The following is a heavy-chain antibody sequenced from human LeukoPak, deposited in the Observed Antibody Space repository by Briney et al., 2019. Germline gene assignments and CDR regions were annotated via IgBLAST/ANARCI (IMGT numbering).Heavy chain of an antibody. Sequence: GGSLRLSCAASGFTFSSYAMSWVRQAPGKGLEWVSAISGSGGSTYYADSVKGRFTISRDNSKNALYLQMNSLRAEDTAVYYCAKDLQLYDILTGYYGDFDYWGQGTLVTVSS. V-gene: IGHV3-23*01. CDR1: GFTFSSYA. D-gene: IGHD3-9*01. CDR3: AKDLQLYDILTGYYGDFDY. CDR2: ISGSGGST. J-gene: IGHJ4*02.